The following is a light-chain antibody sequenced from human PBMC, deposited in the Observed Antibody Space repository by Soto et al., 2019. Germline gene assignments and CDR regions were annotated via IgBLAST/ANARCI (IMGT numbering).Light chain of an antibody. CDR1: QSVTSSY. V-gene: IGKV3-20*01. CDR3: QQYGSSPVT. Sequence: EIVLTQSPGTLSLSPGERVTLSCRASQSVTSSYLAWYQQKPGQAPRLLIYGASSRATGIPDRFSGSGSGTDFTLTISRLEPEDFAVYYCQQYGSSPVTFGQGTKLEIK. CDR2: GAS. J-gene: IGKJ2*01.